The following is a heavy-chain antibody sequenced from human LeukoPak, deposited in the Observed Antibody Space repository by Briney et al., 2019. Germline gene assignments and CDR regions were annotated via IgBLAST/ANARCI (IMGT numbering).Heavy chain of an antibody. J-gene: IGHJ4*02. V-gene: IGHV3-23*01. Sequence: GGSLRLSCAASGFTFSSYTMSWVRQAPGKGLEWVSAISGSGATTLYSDSVKGRFTISRDNSKKTVYLQMKSLRAEDTAVYYCARGSRPIDYWGQGIPVTVSS. D-gene: IGHD6-6*01. CDR2: ISGSGATT. CDR1: GFTFSSYT. CDR3: ARGSRPIDY.